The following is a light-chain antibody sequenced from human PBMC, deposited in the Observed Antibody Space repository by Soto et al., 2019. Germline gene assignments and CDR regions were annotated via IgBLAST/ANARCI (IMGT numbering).Light chain of an antibody. V-gene: IGKV1-27*01. Sequence: DIQMTQSPSSLSASVGDRVTITCRASQDISNSLAWYQQKAGKVPKLLIYAASTLQSGVPSRFSGSGSGTDFTLTISSLQPEDVATYYCQKYNSPPWTFGQGTKVEIK. CDR2: AAS. J-gene: IGKJ1*01. CDR3: QKYNSPPWT. CDR1: QDISNS.